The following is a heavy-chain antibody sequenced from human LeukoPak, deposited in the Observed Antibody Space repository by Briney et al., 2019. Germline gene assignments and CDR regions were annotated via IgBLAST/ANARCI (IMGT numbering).Heavy chain of an antibody. Sequence: GGSLRLSCAASGFTFSSYDMHWVRQAPGKGLEWVAVISYDGSNKYYADSVKGRFTISRDNSKNTLYLQMNSLRAEDTAVYYCAKDASSSWYYFDYWGQGTLVTVSS. V-gene: IGHV3-30*18. CDR3: AKDASSSWYYFDY. CDR2: ISYDGSNK. CDR1: GFTFSSYD. J-gene: IGHJ4*02. D-gene: IGHD6-13*01.